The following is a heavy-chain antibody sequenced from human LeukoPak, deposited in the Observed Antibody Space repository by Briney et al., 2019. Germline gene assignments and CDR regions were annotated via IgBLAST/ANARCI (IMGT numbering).Heavy chain of an antibody. CDR2: IYYSGST. CDR1: GGSVSSGSYY. V-gene: IGHV4-61*01. J-gene: IGHJ4*02. CDR3: ATHPPKVCTGGSCTDY. Sequence: NPSETLSLTCTVSGGSVSSGSYYWSWIRQPPGEGLEWIGYIYYSGSTNYNPSLKSRVTISVDTSKNQFSLKLSSVTAADTAVYYCATHPPKVCTGGSCTDYWGQGTLVTVSS. D-gene: IGHD2-15*01.